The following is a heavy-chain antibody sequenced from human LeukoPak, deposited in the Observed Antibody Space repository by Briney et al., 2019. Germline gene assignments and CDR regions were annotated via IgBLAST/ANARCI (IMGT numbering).Heavy chain of an antibody. CDR3: AKLAAAGTAHYYFDY. CDR2: INPSGGST. J-gene: IGHJ4*02. V-gene: IGHV1-46*01. D-gene: IGHD6-13*01. Sequence: ASVKVSCKASGYTFTSYHMHWVRQAPGQGLEIMGIINPSGGSTTYAQKFQGRVTMTRDTSTSTVYMELSSLRSEDAAVYYCAKLAAAGTAHYYFDYWGQGTLVTVSS. CDR1: GYTFTSYH.